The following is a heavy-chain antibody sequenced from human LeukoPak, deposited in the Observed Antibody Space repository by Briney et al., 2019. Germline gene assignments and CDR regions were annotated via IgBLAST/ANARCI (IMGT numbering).Heavy chain of an antibody. D-gene: IGHD2-15*01. V-gene: IGHV3-11*03. J-gene: IGHJ4*02. CDR3: ASWLSGGIDY. CDR1: GFTFSSDW. Sequence: GGSLRLSCAASGFTFSSDWMSWVRQAPGKGLEWVSYISSSSSYTNYADSVKGRFTISRDNAKNSLYLQMNSLRAEDTAVYYCASWLSGGIDYWGQGTLVTVSS. CDR2: ISSSSSYT.